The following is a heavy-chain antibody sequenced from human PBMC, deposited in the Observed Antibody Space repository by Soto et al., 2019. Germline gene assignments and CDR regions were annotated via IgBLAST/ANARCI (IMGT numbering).Heavy chain of an antibody. Sequence: LETLSLTCTVSGGSISSSYWSWIRQPPGKGLEWIGYIYYSGSTNYNPSLKSRVTISVDTSTNQFSLKLRSVNAADTAVYYCASVTRTCISTSCYRYYYGMDVWGQGTTVTVSS. J-gene: IGHJ6*02. CDR3: ASVTRTCISTSCYRYYYGMDV. V-gene: IGHV4-59*01. CDR2: IYYSGST. CDR1: GGSISSSY. D-gene: IGHD2-2*02.